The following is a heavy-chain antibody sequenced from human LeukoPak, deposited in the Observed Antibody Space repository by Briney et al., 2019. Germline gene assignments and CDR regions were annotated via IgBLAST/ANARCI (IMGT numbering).Heavy chain of an antibody. CDR1: GGSFCGYY. J-gene: IGHJ4*02. Sequence: PSETLSLTCAVYGGSFCGYYWSWIRQPPGKGLEWIGEINHSGGTNYNPSLKSRVTISVDTSKNQFSLKLSSVTAADTAVYYCARWYCSSTSCYFDYWGQGTLVTVSS. V-gene: IGHV4-34*01. D-gene: IGHD2-2*01. CDR2: INHSGGT. CDR3: ARWYCSSTSCYFDY.